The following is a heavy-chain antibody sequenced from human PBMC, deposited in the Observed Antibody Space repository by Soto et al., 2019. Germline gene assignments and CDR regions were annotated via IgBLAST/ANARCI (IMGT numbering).Heavy chain of an antibody. CDR1: GYTFTSYG. CDR3: ARDGMIVVRDAFDI. Sequence: ASVKVSCKASGYTFTSYGISWGRQAPGQGLEWMGWISAYNGNTNYAQKLQGRVTMTTDTSTSTAYMELRSLRSDDTAVYYCARDGMIVVRDAFDIWGQGTMVTVSS. CDR2: ISAYNGNT. V-gene: IGHV1-18*01. D-gene: IGHD3-22*01. J-gene: IGHJ3*02.